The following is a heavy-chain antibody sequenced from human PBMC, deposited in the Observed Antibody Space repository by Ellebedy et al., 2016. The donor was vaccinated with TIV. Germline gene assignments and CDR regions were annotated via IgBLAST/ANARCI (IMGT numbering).Heavy chain of an antibody. V-gene: IGHV1-2*04. Sequence: AASVKVSCKASGYTFTGYYIHWVRQAPGQGLEWMGWINTNSGGTNYAQMSQGWVTMTRDTSISPAYMELSRLRSDDTAVYYCARGYSISWGDYWGQGTLVTVSS. J-gene: IGHJ4*02. CDR1: GYTFTGYY. CDR3: ARGYSISWGDY. CDR2: INTNSGGT. D-gene: IGHD6-13*01.